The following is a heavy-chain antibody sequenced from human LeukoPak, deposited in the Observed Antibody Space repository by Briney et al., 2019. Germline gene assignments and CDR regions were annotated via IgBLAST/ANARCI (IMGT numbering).Heavy chain of an antibody. CDR2: IYSGGSP. V-gene: IGHV3-53*01. J-gene: IGHJ4*02. Sequence: PGGSPRLSCVVTGSPVSRNYMSGVRLAQGKELEWASVIYSGGSPHSAASVKGRFPISRDNSANTLFLQMNSLRAEDTAVYYCARADGTGGPYDYWGQGTLVTVSS. CDR3: ARADGTGGPYDY. D-gene: IGHD3/OR15-3a*01. CDR1: GSPVSRNY.